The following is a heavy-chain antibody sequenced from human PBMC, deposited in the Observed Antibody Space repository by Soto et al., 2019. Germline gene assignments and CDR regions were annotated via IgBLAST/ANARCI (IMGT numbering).Heavy chain of an antibody. J-gene: IGHJ4*02. V-gene: IGHV4-59*01. Sequence: ETLSLTCTVSGDSLSSYYWSWIRPPPGKGLEWIGYIYFRGTTNYNPSLKSRVTMSADTSKNQFSLKLNSVTAADTAVYYCARMNYYDTSGYPFDYWGQGMMVTV. CDR3: ARMNYYDTSGYPFDY. CDR2: IYFRGTT. CDR1: GDSLSSYY. D-gene: IGHD3-22*01.